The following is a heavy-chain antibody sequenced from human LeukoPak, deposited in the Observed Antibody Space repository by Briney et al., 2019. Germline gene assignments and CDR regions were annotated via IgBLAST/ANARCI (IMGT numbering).Heavy chain of an antibody. J-gene: IGHJ4*02. CDR1: KFTFSHYG. V-gene: IGHV3-33*08. D-gene: IGHD6-13*01. CDR3: ARDSSSSWIDY. CDR2: IWYDGSNK. Sequence: GGSLRLSCTASKFTFSHYGMHWVRQAPGKGLEWVAVIWYDGSNKYYADSVKGRFTISRDNSKNTLYLQMNSLRAEDTAVYYCARDSSSSWIDYWGQGTLVTVSS.